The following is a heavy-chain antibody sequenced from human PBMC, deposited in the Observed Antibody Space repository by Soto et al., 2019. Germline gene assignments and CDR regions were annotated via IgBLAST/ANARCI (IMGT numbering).Heavy chain of an antibody. CDR1: GYTFTSYG. D-gene: IGHD1-26*01. J-gene: IGHJ6*02. CDR2: ISAYNGNT. Sequence: GASVKVSCKASGYTFTSYGISWVRQAPGQGLEWTGWISAYNGNTNYAQKLQGRVTMTTDTSTSTAYMELRSLRSDDTAVYYCARHTVISGSYYPYYYYGMDVWGQGTTVTFSS. V-gene: IGHV1-18*01. CDR3: ARHTVISGSYYPYYYYGMDV.